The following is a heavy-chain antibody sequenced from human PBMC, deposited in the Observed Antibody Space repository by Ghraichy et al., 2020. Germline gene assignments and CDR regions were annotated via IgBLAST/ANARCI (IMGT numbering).Heavy chain of an antibody. D-gene: IGHD4-17*01. Sequence: GGSLRLSCAASGFTFNTYNVTWVRQGPGKGLEWVAPISYDGRNIYYADSLKGRFTISRDNSKNTLYLQMNSLRAEDTAVYFCARNLDRSSGDSYDYWGQGSLVTVSS. CDR3: ARNLDRSSGDSYDY. V-gene: IGHV3-30-3*01. CDR1: GFTFNTYN. CDR2: ISYDGRNI. J-gene: IGHJ4*02.